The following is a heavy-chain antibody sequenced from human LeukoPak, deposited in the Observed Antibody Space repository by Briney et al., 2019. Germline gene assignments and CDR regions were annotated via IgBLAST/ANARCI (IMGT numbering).Heavy chain of an antibody. Sequence: SVTVSFTASGGTFTSYAICWVRQAPGQGLEWMGRINHILGIANYAQKFQGRVTITADKSTSTAYMELSSRRSEDTAVYYCARGVAVVPDWFDPWGQGTLVTVSS. V-gene: IGHV1-69*04. CDR2: INHILGIA. CDR1: GGTFTSYA. D-gene: IGHD2-2*01. CDR3: ARGVAVVPDWFDP. J-gene: IGHJ5*02.